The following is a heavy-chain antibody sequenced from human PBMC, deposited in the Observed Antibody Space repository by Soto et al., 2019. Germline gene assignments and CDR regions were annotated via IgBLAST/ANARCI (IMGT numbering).Heavy chain of an antibody. D-gene: IGHD6-13*01. J-gene: IGHJ4*02. V-gene: IGHV1-18*01. Sequence: GASVKVSCKASCYTFTSYGISWVRQAPGQGLEWMGWISTYNGNTNYAQKPQGRVTMTTDTSTSTAYMELRSLRSDDTAVYYCARDQIHSQLDSSSWYNYFDYWGQGTLVTVSS. CDR2: ISTYNGNT. CDR3: ARDQIHSQLDSSSWYNYFDY. CDR1: CYTFTSYG.